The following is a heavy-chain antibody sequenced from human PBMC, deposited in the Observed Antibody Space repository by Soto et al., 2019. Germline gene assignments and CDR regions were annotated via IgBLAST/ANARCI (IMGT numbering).Heavy chain of an antibody. D-gene: IGHD3-3*01. CDR1: GASVTSHY. V-gene: IGHV4-59*08. J-gene: IGHJ6*03. Sequence: PETLSLTCPFSGASVTSHYFTWIRQSPEKGLEWIGYMHYTGITHYNPSLKSRVTISVDTSKNQFSLKLSSVTAADTAVYYCARVIFGVVTNRPSYYYYYMDVWGKGTTVTVSS. CDR2: MHYTGIT. CDR3: ARVIFGVVTNRPSYYYYYMDV.